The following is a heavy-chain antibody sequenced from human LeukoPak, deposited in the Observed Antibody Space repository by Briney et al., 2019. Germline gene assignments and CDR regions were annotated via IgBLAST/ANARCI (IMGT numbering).Heavy chain of an antibody. Sequence: GGSLRLSCAASGSTFSSYAMSWVRQAPGKGLEWVSAISGSGGSTYYADSVKGRFTISRDNSKNTLYLQMNSLRAEDTAVYYCAKDLDYDFWSGYYTFCCWFDPWGQGTLVTVSS. J-gene: IGHJ5*02. V-gene: IGHV3-23*01. CDR1: GSTFSSYA. D-gene: IGHD3-3*01. CDR2: ISGSGGST. CDR3: AKDLDYDFWSGYYTFCCWFDP.